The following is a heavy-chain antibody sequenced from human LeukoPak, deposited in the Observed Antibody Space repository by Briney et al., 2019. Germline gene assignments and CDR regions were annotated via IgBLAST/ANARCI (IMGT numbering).Heavy chain of an antibody. CDR3: TRGHAAMGEH. Sequence: GGSLRLSCAVSDFNVIPNYMTWVRQAPGKGLECISVIHSNDDTYYAASVRGRLTISRDTSNYMLYLQMNSLRAEDTAIYFCTRGHAAMGEHWGQGILVTVSS. D-gene: IGHD5-18*01. CDR1: DFNVIPNY. V-gene: IGHV3-53*01. J-gene: IGHJ4*02. CDR2: IHSNDDT.